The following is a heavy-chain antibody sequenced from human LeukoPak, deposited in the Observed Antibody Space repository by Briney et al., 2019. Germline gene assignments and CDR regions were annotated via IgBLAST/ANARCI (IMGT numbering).Heavy chain of an antibody. D-gene: IGHD6-13*01. CDR2: IKQDGSEK. V-gene: IGHV3-7*01. CDR3: ASSLYSSGWSLNSGAFDI. Sequence: GGSLRLSCAASGFTFSSYWMSWVRQAPGKGLERVANIKQDGSEKYYVDSVKGRFTISRDNAKNSLYLQMNSLRAEDTAVYYCASSLYSSGWSLNSGAFDIWGQGTMVTVSS. CDR1: GFTFSSYW. J-gene: IGHJ3*02.